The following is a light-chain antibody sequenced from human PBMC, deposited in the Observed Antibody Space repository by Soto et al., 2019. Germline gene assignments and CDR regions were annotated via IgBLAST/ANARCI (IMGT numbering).Light chain of an antibody. Sequence: IVLTQSPGTLSLSPGERATLSCRASQSVSSSYLAWYQQKPGQAPRLLIYGASTRATGIPARFSGSGSGTEFTLTISSLQSEDFAVYYCQQYNNWQWTFGQGTKVDNK. V-gene: IGKV3-15*01. CDR1: QSVSSSY. J-gene: IGKJ1*01. CDR3: QQYNNWQWT. CDR2: GAS.